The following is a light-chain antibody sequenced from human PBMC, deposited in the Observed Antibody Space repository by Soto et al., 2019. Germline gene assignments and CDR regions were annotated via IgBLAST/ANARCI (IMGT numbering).Light chain of an antibody. CDR2: DAS. CDR3: PQYDSDSTWT. J-gene: IGKJ1*01. V-gene: IGKV1-5*01. Sequence: DIQMTQSPSTLSASVGDRVTITCRASQSISFWLAWYQQKPGKAPKLLIYDASSLEGGVPSRFSGSGSGTEFTLTISSLQPDVCATYYRPQYDSDSTWTFGQATKV. CDR1: QSISFW.